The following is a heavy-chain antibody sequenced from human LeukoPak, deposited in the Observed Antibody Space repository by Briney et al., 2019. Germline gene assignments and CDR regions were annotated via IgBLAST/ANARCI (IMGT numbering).Heavy chain of an antibody. Sequence: PSQTLSLTCTVSGGSVSSGGYYWSWIRQPAGKGLEYLGRISSTGSTNYNPSLKSRVTISVDTSKNQFSLKLSSVTAADTAVYYCARRNEGDFDYWGQGTLVTVSS. J-gene: IGHJ4*02. V-gene: IGHV4-61*02. CDR1: GGSVSSGGYY. D-gene: IGHD1-1*01. CDR2: ISSTGST. CDR3: ARRNEGDFDY.